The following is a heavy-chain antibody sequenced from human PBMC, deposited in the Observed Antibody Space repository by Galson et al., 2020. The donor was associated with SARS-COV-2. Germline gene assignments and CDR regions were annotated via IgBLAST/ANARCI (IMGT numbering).Heavy chain of an antibody. CDR2: IYHSGLT. CDR3: ARGTTVTTRPFDY. CDR1: GGSITTSNW. D-gene: IGHD4-17*01. J-gene: IGHJ4*02. Sequence: SETLSLTCAVSGGSITTSNWWNWVRQTPGKGLEWIGEIYHSGLTNYNPSLKSRVSMSVDKSRNQFSLTLSSVTAADTAIYFCARGTTVTTRPFDYWCQGSPVTVSS. V-gene: IGHV4-4*02.